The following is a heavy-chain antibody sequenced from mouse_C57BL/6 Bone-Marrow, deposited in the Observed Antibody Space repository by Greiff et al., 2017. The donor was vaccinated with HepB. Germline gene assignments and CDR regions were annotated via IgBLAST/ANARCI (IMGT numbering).Heavy chain of an antibody. D-gene: IGHD3-3*01. J-gene: IGHJ2*01. CDR2: ISNLAYSI. V-gene: IGHV5-15*01. CDR3: ARHRAGKGLDY. Sequence: VQLKESGGGLVQPGGSLKLSCAASGFTFSDYGMAWVRQAPRKGPEWVAFISNLAYSIYYADTVTGRFTISRENAKNTLYLEMSSLRSEDAAMYYCARHRAGKGLDYWGQGTTLTVSS. CDR1: GFTFSDYG.